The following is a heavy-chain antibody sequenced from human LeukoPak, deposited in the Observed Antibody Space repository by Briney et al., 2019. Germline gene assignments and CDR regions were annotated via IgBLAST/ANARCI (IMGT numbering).Heavy chain of an antibody. D-gene: IGHD6-19*01. J-gene: IGHJ3*02. CDR1: GYTFTGYY. V-gene: IGHV1-2*02. CDR2: INPNSGGT. Sequence: ASVKVSCKASGYTFTGYYMHWVRQAPGQGLEWMGWINPNSGGTNYAQKFQGRVTMTRDTSISTAYMELSRLRSDDTAVYYCARVYLEQWLVPYAFDIWGQGTMVTVSS. CDR3: ARVYLEQWLVPYAFDI.